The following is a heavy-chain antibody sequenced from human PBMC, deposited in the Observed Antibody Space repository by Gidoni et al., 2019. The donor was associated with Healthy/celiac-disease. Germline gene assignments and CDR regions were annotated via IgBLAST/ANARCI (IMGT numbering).Heavy chain of an antibody. CDR2: IYSGGST. V-gene: IGHV3-66*02. CDR1: GFTVSRNY. D-gene: IGHD3-3*01. J-gene: IGHJ4*02. Sequence: EVQMLESGGGLVQPGGSLRLSCAASGFTVSRNYMNWVRQAPGKGLGWVSVIYSGGSTYDADSVKGRFTISRDNSKNTLYLQMNSQRAEDTAVYYCARDPGPVLRFLGWVPHWGQGTLVTVSS. CDR3: ARDPGPVLRFLGWVPH.